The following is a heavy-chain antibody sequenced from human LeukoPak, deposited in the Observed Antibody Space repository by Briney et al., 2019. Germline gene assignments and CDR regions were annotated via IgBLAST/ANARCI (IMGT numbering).Heavy chain of an antibody. Sequence: GESLKISCKDSGYSFTSYWIGWVRQMPVKGLEWMGIIYPGDSDTRYSPSFQGQVTISADKSISTAYLQWSSLKASDTAMYYCARRHCSSTSCTQVDYWGQGTLVTVSS. CDR1: GYSFTSYW. V-gene: IGHV5-51*01. D-gene: IGHD2-2*01. CDR2: IYPGDSDT. CDR3: ARRHCSSTSCTQVDY. J-gene: IGHJ4*02.